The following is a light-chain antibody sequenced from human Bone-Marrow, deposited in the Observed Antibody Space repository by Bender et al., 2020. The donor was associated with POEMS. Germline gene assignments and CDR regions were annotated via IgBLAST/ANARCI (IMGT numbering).Light chain of an antibody. CDR1: KFEYNC. CDR3: QTWDRFIGY. CDR2: QGN. J-gene: IGLJ2*01. V-gene: IGLV3-1*01. Sequence: YELTQPPSLSVSPGQTAVITCSGDKFEYNCSCWYQQKPGQSPRLVIYQGNRRPSGIPERFSGTNSGKTATLIISGTQGADEADYYCQTWDRFIGYFGGGTKLTVL.